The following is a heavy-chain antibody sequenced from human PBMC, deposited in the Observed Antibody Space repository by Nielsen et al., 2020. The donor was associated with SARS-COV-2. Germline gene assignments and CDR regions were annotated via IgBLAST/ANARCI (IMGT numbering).Heavy chain of an antibody. CDR2: INHSGST. CDR1: GGSFTNYH. D-gene: IGHD3-22*01. Sequence: SETLSLTCAVYGGSFTNYHWAWVRQPPEKGLDWIGEINHSGSTNYNLSLMGRVTMSVDTSKNQFSLKLSSVTAADTAVYYCARQGLNDSSGYEFDYWGQGALVTVSS. V-gene: IGHV4-34*01. CDR3: ARQGLNDSSGYEFDY. J-gene: IGHJ4*02.